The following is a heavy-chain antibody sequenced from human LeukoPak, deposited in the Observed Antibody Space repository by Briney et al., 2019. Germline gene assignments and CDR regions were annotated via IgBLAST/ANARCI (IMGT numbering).Heavy chain of an antibody. D-gene: IGHD3-3*01. J-gene: IGHJ6*02. CDR3: VSYYDFWSGYYRGTGMDV. Sequence: SETLSLTCTVSGGSISSSSYYWGWIRQPPGKGLEWIGSIYCSGSTYYNPSLKSRVTISVDTSKNQFSLKLSSVPAADTAVYYCVSYYDFWSGYYRGTGMDVWGQGTTVTVSS. CDR2: IYCSGST. V-gene: IGHV4-39*01. CDR1: GGSISSSSYY.